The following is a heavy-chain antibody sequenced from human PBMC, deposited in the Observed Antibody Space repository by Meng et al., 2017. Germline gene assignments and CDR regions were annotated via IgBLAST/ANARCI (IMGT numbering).Heavy chain of an antibody. D-gene: IGHD5-18*01. J-gene: IGHJ4*02. CDR3: ARFYFGYSYGPHHFDY. CDR1: GFTFDDYG. CDR2: INWNGGST. V-gene: IGHV3-20*04. Sequence: GESLKISCAASGFTFDDYGMSWVRQAPGKGLEWVSGINWNGGSTGYADSVKGRFTISRDNAKNSLYLQMKSLRAEDTALYYCARFYFGYSYGPHHFDYWGQGTLVTVSS.